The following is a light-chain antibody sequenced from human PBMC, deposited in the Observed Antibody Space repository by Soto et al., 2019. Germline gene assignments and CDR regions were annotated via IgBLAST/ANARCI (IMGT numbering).Light chain of an antibody. CDR1: SSNIGAGYD. J-gene: IGLJ2*01. Sequence: QSVLTQPPSVSGAPGQRVTISCTGSSSNIGAGYDVHWYQHLPGTAPKLLIYGNNNRPSGVPDRFSGSKSGTSASLAITGLQAEDEADYDCQSYDSSLSGVVFGGGTKVTVL. CDR2: GNN. V-gene: IGLV1-40*01. CDR3: QSYDSSLSGVV.